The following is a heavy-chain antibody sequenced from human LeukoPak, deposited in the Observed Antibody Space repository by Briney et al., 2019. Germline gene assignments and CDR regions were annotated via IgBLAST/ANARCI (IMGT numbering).Heavy chain of an antibody. Sequence: ASVKVSCKASGYTFTSYVIHWVRQAPGQSLEWMGWINGGNGNTRYSQTFQGRVTLTRDTSANTAYMELSSLRSEDTAVYYCAKDKWVTTDGMDVWSRGTTVTVSS. CDR3: AKDKWVTTDGMDV. CDR1: GYTFTSYV. D-gene: IGHD4-17*01. V-gene: IGHV1-3*01. J-gene: IGHJ6*04. CDR2: INGGNGNT.